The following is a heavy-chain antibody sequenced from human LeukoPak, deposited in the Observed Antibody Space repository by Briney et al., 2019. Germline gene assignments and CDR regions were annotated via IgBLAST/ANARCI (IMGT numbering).Heavy chain of an antibody. CDR2: ISANNGET. CDR1: GYTFTNYG. J-gene: IGHJ4*02. CDR3: ARVPPSAHQLLSSDY. D-gene: IGHD2-2*01. V-gene: IGHV1-18*04. Sequence: ASVKGSCKAYGYTFTNYGISWVRQAPGQGLEWMSWISANNGETRYAQNLQGRLTMTTDTSTSTAYMELRSLSPDDTAVYYCARVPPSAHQLLSSDYWGQGTQVTVSS.